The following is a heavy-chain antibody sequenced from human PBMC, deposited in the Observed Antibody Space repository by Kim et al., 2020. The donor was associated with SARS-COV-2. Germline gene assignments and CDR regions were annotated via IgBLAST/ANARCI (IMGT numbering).Heavy chain of an antibody. J-gene: IGHJ4*02. D-gene: IGHD3-10*01. CDR2: IYNSETT. CDR1: GGSISGYY. Sequence: SETLSLTCSVSGGSISGYYWSWIRQPPGKRLEWIGYIYNSETTNYNPSLKSRVTMSIDASKNQFSLNLSSVTAADTASYYCARYGSGTYPRFDCWGQGVRVTVSS. V-gene: IGHV4-59*01. CDR3: ARYGSGTYPRFDC.